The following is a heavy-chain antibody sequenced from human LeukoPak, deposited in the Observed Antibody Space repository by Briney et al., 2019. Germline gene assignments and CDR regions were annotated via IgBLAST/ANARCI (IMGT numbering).Heavy chain of an antibody. V-gene: IGHV4-59*08. CDR2: IYYSGST. CDR1: RGSISRYY. CDR3: ARHVELSSSEAFDI. D-gene: IGHD6-13*01. J-gene: IGHJ3*02. Sequence: PSETLSLTCTVSRGSISRYYWSWIRQPPGKGLEWIGYIYYSGSTSYNPSLKSRVTISVDTSKNQFSLKLSSVTAADTAVCYCARHVELSSSEAFDIWGQGTMVTVSS.